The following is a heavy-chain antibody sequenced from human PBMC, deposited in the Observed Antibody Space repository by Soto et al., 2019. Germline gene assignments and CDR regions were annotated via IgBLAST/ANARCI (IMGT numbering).Heavy chain of an antibody. Sequence: QVQLRESGPGLVKPSETLSLTCSVSGAYITSYYWSWIRQSPGKGLEWIGHISHGGTTNYNPSLKSRVTISLDAPTNQFSLKLNSVTAADTAVYYFARGEHTYGYWGYFDFWGQGTLVTVSS. D-gene: IGHD5-18*01. CDR2: ISHGGTT. V-gene: IGHV4-59*01. CDR3: ARGEHTYGYWGYFDF. J-gene: IGHJ4*02. CDR1: GAYITSYY.